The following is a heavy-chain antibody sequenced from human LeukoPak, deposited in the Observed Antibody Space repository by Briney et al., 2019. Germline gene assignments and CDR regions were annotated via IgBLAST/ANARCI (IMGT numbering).Heavy chain of an antibody. CDR3: ARDRGGSYFDY. V-gene: IGHV3-66*02. CDR1: GFTVRSNY. J-gene: IGHJ4*02. D-gene: IGHD1-26*01. Sequence: QSGGSLRLSCAASGFTVRSNYMSWVRQAPGKGLEWVSVIHSGGSTYYADSVKGRFTISRDNSKNTLYLQMNSLRAADTAVYYCARDRGGSYFDYWGQGTLVTVSS. CDR2: IHSGGST.